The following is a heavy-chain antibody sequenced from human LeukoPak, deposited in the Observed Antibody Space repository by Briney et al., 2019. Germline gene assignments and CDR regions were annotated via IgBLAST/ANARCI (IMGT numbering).Heavy chain of an antibody. D-gene: IGHD2-2*01. Sequence: PSETLSLTCAVSGYSISSGYYWGWIRQPPGKGLEWIGSVYHSGSTYYSPSLTSRVTISVDTSKNQFSLKLSSVTAADTAVYYCARKGYQLLSTNWFDPWGQGTLVTVSS. CDR1: GYSISSGYY. CDR2: VYHSGST. J-gene: IGHJ5*02. CDR3: ARKGYQLLSTNWFDP. V-gene: IGHV4-38-2*01.